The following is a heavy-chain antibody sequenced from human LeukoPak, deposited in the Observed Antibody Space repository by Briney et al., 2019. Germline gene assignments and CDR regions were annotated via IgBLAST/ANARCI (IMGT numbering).Heavy chain of an antibody. J-gene: IGHJ4*02. CDR3: ARWDYSGYDWAY. D-gene: IGHD5-12*01. CDR1: GFTFSNFW. V-gene: IGHV3-7*01. Sequence: GESLRLSCTASGFTFSNFWMGWVRQAPGKGLEWVANIKQDGSEKYYVDSVKGRFTISRDNAKNSLYLQMNSLRAEDTAVYYCARWDYSGYDWAYWGQGTLVTVSS. CDR2: IKQDGSEK.